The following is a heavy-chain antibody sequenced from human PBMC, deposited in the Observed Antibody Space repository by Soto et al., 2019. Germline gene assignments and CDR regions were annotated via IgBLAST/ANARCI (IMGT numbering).Heavy chain of an antibody. CDR2: IIPIFGTA. CDR1: GGTFSSYA. D-gene: IGHD5-18*01. J-gene: IGHJ3*02. Sequence: QVQLVQSGAEVKKPGSSVEVSCKASGGTFSSYAISWVRQAPGQGLEWMGGIIPIFGTANYAQKFQGRVTITADESTSTAYMELSSLRSEDTAVYYCARRSTGGYSYGPNAFDIWGQGTMVTVSS. V-gene: IGHV1-69*01. CDR3: ARRSTGGYSYGPNAFDI.